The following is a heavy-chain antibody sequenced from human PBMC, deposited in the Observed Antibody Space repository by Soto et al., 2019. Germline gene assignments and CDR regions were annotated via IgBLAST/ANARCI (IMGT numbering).Heavy chain of an antibody. V-gene: IGHV3-23*01. CDR2: VTGTGDRT. J-gene: IGHJ4*02. CDR1: GFTFSSYS. Sequence: RLSLSLSCAASGFTFSSYSMNWVRQAPGKVLEWVSGVTGTGDRTYYADSVKGRYTISRDNSKNTLYLQMNGLRAEDTALYFCAKDSDFWSGYYSALDYWGQGTLVTVSS. D-gene: IGHD3-3*01. CDR3: AKDSDFWSGYYSALDY.